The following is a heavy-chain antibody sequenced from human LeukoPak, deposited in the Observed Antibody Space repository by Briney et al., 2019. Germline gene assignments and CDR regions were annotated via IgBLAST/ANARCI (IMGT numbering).Heavy chain of an antibody. Sequence: GGSLRLSCAASGFTFRTYEMSWVRQASGKGLECVSYISSGGSAIYYADSVKGRFTISRDNAKNSLYLQMNSLRAEDTAVYYCARRYCSTTSCLLDYWGQGTLVTVSS. V-gene: IGHV3-48*03. D-gene: IGHD2-2*01. CDR3: ARRYCSTTSCLLDY. J-gene: IGHJ4*02. CDR2: ISSGGSAI. CDR1: GFTFRTYE.